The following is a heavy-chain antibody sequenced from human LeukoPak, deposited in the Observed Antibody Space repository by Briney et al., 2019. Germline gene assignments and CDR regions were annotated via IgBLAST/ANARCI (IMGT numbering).Heavy chain of an antibody. J-gene: IGHJ4*02. V-gene: IGHV4-34*01. Sequence: SETLSLTCAVYGGSFSGYYWSWIRQPPGKGLEWIGEINHSGSTNYNPSLKSRVTISVDTSKNQFSLKLSSVTAADTAVYYCARRFWLQGFDYWGQGTLVTVSS. D-gene: IGHD5-24*01. CDR1: GGSFSGYY. CDR2: INHSGST. CDR3: ARRFWLQGFDY.